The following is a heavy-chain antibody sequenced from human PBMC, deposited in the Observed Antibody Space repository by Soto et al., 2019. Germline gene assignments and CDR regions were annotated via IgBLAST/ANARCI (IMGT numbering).Heavy chain of an antibody. CDR2: INSDGSST. Sequence: GGSLRLSCAASGFTFSSYWMHWVRQAPGKGLVWVSRINSDGSSTSYADSVKGRFTISRDNAKNTLYLQMNSLRAEDTAVYYCARYYDFWSGSPFYGMDVWGQGTTVTVSS. D-gene: IGHD3-3*01. V-gene: IGHV3-74*01. CDR3: ARYYDFWSGSPFYGMDV. J-gene: IGHJ6*02. CDR1: GFTFSSYW.